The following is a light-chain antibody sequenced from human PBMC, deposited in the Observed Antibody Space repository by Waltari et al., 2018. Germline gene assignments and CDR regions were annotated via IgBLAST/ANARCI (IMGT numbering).Light chain of an antibody. V-gene: IGLV2-11*01. CDR1: NSDVGGYNY. Sequence: QSALTQPRSVSGSPGRSVTLSCTGTNSDVGGYNYVSWYQQHPGRAPKLLIYDVSKRPSGVPDRFTGSESGNTASLTISGVQAEDEAGYYCCSFAGSYSWVFGGGTQLTVL. CDR3: CSFAGSYSWV. CDR2: DVS. J-gene: IGLJ3*02.